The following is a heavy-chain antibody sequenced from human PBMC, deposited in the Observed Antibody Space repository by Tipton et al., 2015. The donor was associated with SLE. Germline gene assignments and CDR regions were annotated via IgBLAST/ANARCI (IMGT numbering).Heavy chain of an antibody. Sequence: VQLVQSGGGLVKPGGSLRLSCTASGFTFSYYNMNWVRQAPGEGLEWVGRIKSKADGGTTDYVAPVKGRFTMSRDDSKKTLYLQMNSLKTEDTAVYYCIPRGYSGYWGQGTLVTVSS. D-gene: IGHD5-12*01. CDR3: IPRGYSGY. J-gene: IGHJ4*02. V-gene: IGHV3-15*01. CDR1: GFTFSYYN. CDR2: IKSKADGGTT.